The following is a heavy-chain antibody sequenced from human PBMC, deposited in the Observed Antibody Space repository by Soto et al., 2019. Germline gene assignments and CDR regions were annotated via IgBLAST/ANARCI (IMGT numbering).Heavy chain of an antibody. CDR1: GFTFSNFA. D-gene: IGHD5-12*01. Sequence: EVQLLESGGGLVQPGGSLRLSCAASGFTFSNFAMSWVRQAPGKGLEWVSSVTSSSDRTYYAASVKGRFTISRDNSKNTVILQMNSLRAEDTAVYYCAEGGFYDGFDYWGQGTLVTVSS. CDR3: AEGGFYDGFDY. J-gene: IGHJ4*02. CDR2: VTSSSDRT. V-gene: IGHV3-23*01.